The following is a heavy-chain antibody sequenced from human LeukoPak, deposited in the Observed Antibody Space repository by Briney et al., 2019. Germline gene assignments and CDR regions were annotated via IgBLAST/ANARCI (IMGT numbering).Heavy chain of an antibody. Sequence: SQTLSLTCTVSGGSISSGSYYWSWIRQPAGKGLEWIGRIYTSGSTNYNPSLKSRVTISVDTSKNQFSLKLSSVTAADTAVYYCARQVDSTPGPYYFDYWGQGTLVTVSS. CDR3: ARQVDSTPGPYYFDY. J-gene: IGHJ4*02. CDR1: GGSISSGSYY. CDR2: IYTSGST. D-gene: IGHD2/OR15-2a*01. V-gene: IGHV4-61*02.